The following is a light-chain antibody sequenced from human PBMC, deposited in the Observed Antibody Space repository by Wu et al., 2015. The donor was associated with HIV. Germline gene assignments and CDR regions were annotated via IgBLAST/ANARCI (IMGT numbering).Light chain of an antibody. CDR3: QQNYNSPPIT. J-gene: IGKJ5*01. CDR2: AAS. Sequence: DIQMTQSPSSLSASVRDRVTITCRASQSINNDLNWYQQKPGRAPKLLIYAASTLQSGVPSRFSGSRSGTDFTLTISSLQPEDFATYYCQQNYNSPPITFGQGTRLEIK. CDR1: QSINND. V-gene: IGKV1-39*01.